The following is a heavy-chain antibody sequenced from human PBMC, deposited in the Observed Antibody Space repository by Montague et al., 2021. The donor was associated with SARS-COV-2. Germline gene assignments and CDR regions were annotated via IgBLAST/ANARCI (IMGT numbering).Heavy chain of an antibody. CDR1: GGSISSSSYY. CDR2: IYYSGST. V-gene: IGHV4-39*01. CDR3: ARFPTSYYYDSKAAPATPDAFDI. Sequence: SETLSLTCTVSGGSISSSSYYWGWIRQRPGKGLEWIGSIYYSGSTYYNPSLKSRVTISVDTSKNQFSLKLSSATAADAAVYYCARFPTSYYYDSKAAPATPDAFDIWGQGTMVTVSS. J-gene: IGHJ3*02. D-gene: IGHD3-22*01.